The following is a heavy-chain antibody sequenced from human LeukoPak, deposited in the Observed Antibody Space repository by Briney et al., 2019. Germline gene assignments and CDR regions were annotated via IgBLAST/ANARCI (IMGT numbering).Heavy chain of an antibody. V-gene: IGHV4-59*01. D-gene: IGHD4-17*01. CDR3: ATGYGDFRVEGRYFYS. CDR1: DGSFTNYD. Sequence: SETLSLTRTVSDGSFTNYDWSWVRQPPGKGLEFIGHVHYSGTTNYNPSLRSRVTISIDTSKKHFFLKLKSVTAADTAVYYCATGYGDFRVEGRYFYSWGQGTLVTVSS. J-gene: IGHJ4*02. CDR2: VHYSGTT.